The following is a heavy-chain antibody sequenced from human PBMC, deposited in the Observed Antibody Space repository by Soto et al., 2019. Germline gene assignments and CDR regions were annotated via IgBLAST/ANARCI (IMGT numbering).Heavy chain of an antibody. CDR1: GYTFTSYG. V-gene: IGHV1-18*01. Sequence: QVQLVQSGAEVKKPGASVKVSCKASGYTFTSYGISWVRQAPGQGLEWMGWISAYNGNTNYAQKLQGRVTMTTDTSTSTAYKELRSLISDETAVYYCARRPYYYDSSGYYYYYYGMDVWGQGTTVTVSS. D-gene: IGHD3-22*01. CDR2: ISAYNGNT. CDR3: ARRPYYYDSSGYYYYYYGMDV. J-gene: IGHJ6*02.